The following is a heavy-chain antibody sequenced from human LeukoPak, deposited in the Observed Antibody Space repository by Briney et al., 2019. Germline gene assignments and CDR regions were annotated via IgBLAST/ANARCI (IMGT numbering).Heavy chain of an antibody. CDR2: ISSSSSTI. CDR1: GFTFSSYS. V-gene: IGHV3-48*01. CDR3: ARALIGSRAEYFQH. J-gene: IGHJ1*01. D-gene: IGHD3-10*01. Sequence: GGSLRLSCAASGFTFSSYSMNWVRQAPGKGLEWVSYISSSSSTIYYADSVKGRFTISRDNAKNSLYLQMNSLRAEDTAVYYCARALIGSRAEYFQHWGQGTLVTVSS.